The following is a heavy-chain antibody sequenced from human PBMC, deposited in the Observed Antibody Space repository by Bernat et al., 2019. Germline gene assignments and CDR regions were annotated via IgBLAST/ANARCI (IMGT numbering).Heavy chain of an antibody. CDR3: ARDLAAAGTFN. V-gene: IGHV3-33*01. Sequence: QVQLVESGGGVVQPGRSLRLSCAASGCTFSSYGMHWVRQAPGKGLEWVAVIWYDGSNKYYADSVKGRFTISRDNSKNTLYLQMNSLRAEDTAVYYCARDLAAAGTFNWGQGTLVTVSS. J-gene: IGHJ4*02. CDR1: GCTFSSYG. D-gene: IGHD6-13*01. CDR2: IWYDGSNK.